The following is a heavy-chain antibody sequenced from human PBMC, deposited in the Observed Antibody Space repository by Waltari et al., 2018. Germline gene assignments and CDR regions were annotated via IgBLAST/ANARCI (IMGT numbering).Heavy chain of an antibody. CDR3: ARLRREYLYEGLDV. J-gene: IGHJ6*02. CDR2: VFYTGKT. CDR1: GASMRRYY. V-gene: IGHV4-59*01. D-gene: IGHD2-2*02. Sequence: QVQLQASGPGLVKPSETLALTCTVSGASMRRYYWNWLRQAPGKGLEWIGYVFYTGKTLYNPSLKSRVTILVDTSKNQFSLELNSVTAADTAVYFCARLRREYLYEGLDVWGQGTAVSVSS.